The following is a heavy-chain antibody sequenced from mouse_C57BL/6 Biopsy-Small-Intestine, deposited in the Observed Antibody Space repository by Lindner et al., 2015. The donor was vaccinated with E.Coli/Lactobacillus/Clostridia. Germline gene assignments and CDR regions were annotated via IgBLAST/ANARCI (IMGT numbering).Heavy chain of an antibody. CDR3: ATPMDY. Sequence: VQLQESGGGLVKPGGSLKLSCAASGFTFSDYGIHWVRQAPEKGLEWVAYISPGSNIIYYADTVRGRFTISRDSAKNTLFLQMTSLRSDDTAIYYCATPMDYWGQGTSVTVSS. V-gene: IGHV5-17*01. CDR2: ISPGSNII. CDR1: GFTFSDYG. J-gene: IGHJ4*01.